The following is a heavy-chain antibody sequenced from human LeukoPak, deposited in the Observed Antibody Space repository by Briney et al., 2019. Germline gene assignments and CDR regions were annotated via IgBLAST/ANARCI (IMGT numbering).Heavy chain of an antibody. CDR2: INQDEI. V-gene: IGHV3-7*01. J-gene: IGHJ6*03. CDR3: TRDQYESARRGKDSSSSYYYYYYYMDV. Sequence: PGKSLRLSCVASGFTFSSSWMSWVRQGPGKGLEWVASINQDEIHYVDAVRGRFTISRDNAKNSLYLQMNILRTEDTAVYYCTRDQYESARRGKDSSSSYYYYYYYMDVWGKGTTVTVSS. CDR1: GFTFSSSW. D-gene: IGHD6-6*01.